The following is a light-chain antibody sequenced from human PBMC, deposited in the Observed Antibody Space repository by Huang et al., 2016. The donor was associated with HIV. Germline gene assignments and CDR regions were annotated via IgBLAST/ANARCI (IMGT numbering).Light chain of an antibody. Sequence: EIVLTQSPATLSLSPGERATLSCRANQSVSTYLAWYQHKPGPAPRRLLYDASNRATAIPARFSGSGSGTDFTLTISSLGPEDFAVYYCQQRSNWPPITFGQGTRLEIK. CDR2: DAS. V-gene: IGKV3-11*01. J-gene: IGKJ5*01. CDR3: QQRSNWPPIT. CDR1: QSVSTY.